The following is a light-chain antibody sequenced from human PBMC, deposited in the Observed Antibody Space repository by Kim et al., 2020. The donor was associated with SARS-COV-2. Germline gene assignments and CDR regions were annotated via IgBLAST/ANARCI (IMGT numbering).Light chain of an antibody. CDR3: QQYDDSPWT. CDR2: GAS. Sequence: EFVLTQSPGTLSLSPGERATLSCRASQSVSSSYSAWYQQKPGQTPRLLIYGASSRATGIPDRFSGSGSGTDFTLTISRLEPEDFAVYYCQQYDDSPWTFGQGTKVDIK. CDR1: QSVSSSY. J-gene: IGKJ1*01. V-gene: IGKV3-20*01.